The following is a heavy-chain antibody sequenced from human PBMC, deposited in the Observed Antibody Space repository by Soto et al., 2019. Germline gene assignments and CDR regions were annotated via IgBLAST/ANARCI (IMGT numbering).Heavy chain of an antibody. CDR2: ISADNGNT. D-gene: IGHD3-22*01. J-gene: IGHJ4*02. Sequence: ASVKVSCKASGYTFTSYGIRWVRQAPGQRIEWMGWISADNGNTNYAQKLQGRVTMTTDTSTSTAYMELRSLRSDDTAVYYCARYYCDSSGYYAYFDYWGQGTLVTVSS. V-gene: IGHV1-18*01. CDR1: GYTFTSYG. CDR3: ARYYCDSSGYYAYFDY.